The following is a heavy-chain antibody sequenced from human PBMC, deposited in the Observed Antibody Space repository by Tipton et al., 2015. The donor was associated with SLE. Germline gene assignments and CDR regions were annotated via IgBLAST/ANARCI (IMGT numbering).Heavy chain of an antibody. V-gene: IGHV4-39*07. CDR3: ARAMINWFDP. CDR1: GGSISSSSNY. CDR2: IYYSGST. D-gene: IGHD3-22*01. J-gene: IGHJ5*02. Sequence: TLSLTCTVSGGSISSSSNYWGWIRQSPGKGLEWIGNIYYSGSTYYNPSLKSRVTISVDKSKNQVSLKLNSVTAADTAVYYCARAMINWFDPWGQGTQVTVSS.